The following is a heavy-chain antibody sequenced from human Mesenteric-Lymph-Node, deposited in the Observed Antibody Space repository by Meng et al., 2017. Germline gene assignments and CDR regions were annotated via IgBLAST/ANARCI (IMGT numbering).Heavy chain of an antibody. CDR1: GSSISRSDW. CDR2: TSHSGST. D-gene: IGHD3-22*01. V-gene: IGHV4-4*02. CDR3: ASSDYYRSDY. Sequence: QVQLQQWGAGLLKPSEHLSLACAVYGSSISRSDWWSWVRQPQGKGLEWIGETSHSGSTNYSPSLKSRVTIALDKSKNQLSLKLNSVTAADTAVYYCASSDYYRSDYWGQGTLVTVSS. J-gene: IGHJ4*02.